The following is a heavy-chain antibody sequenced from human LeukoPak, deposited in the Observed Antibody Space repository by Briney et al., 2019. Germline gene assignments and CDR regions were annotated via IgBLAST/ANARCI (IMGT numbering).Heavy chain of an antibody. J-gene: IGHJ4*02. Sequence: PGGSLRLSCAASGFTFSSYWMHWVRQAPGKGLVWVSRINSDGSSTSYADSVKGRFTISRDNAKNTLYLQMNSLRAEDTAVYYCARDLSSNGYSSGWWTRGYYFDYWGQGTLVTVSS. D-gene: IGHD6-19*01. V-gene: IGHV3-74*01. CDR2: INSDGSST. CDR3: ARDLSSNGYSSGWWTRGYYFDY. CDR1: GFTFSSYW.